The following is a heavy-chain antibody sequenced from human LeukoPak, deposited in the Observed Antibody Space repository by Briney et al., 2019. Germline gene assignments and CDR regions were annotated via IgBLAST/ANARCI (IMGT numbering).Heavy chain of an antibody. CDR3: ARGQGPWPPIAAAANWFDP. D-gene: IGHD6-13*01. CDR1: GGSISSSSYY. J-gene: IGHJ5*02. CDR2: IYYSGST. V-gene: IGHV4-39*07. Sequence: SETLSLTCTVSGGSISSSSYYWGWIRQPPGKGLEWIGSIYYSGSTYYNPSLKSRVTISVDTSKNQFSLKLSSVTAADTAVYYCARGQGPWPPIAAAANWFDPWGQGTLVTVSS.